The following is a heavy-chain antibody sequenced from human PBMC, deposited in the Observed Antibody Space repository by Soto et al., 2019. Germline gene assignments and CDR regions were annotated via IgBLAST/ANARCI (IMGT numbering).Heavy chain of an antibody. CDR1: GGSVTSDEDY. J-gene: IGHJ4*02. D-gene: IGHD5-18*01. CDR3: ATESGSTYGYFDH. Sequence: KPSETLSLTCTVSGGSVTSDEDYWTWIRQSPGKGLEWIGYISNSGSTGYNPSLKTRLSMSVDGSKNQFTLRLTSVTAADTAVYFCATESGSTYGYFDHWGQGTQVTVSS. CDR2: ISNSGST. V-gene: IGHV4-30-4*01.